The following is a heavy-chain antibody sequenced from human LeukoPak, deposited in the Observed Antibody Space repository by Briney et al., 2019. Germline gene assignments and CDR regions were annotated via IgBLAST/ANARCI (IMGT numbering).Heavy chain of an antibody. V-gene: IGHV4-61*01. CDR1: GGSVSSGSYY. J-gene: IGHJ4*02. CDR3: ASRGGSYTLDY. D-gene: IGHD1-26*01. Sequence: SETLSLTCTVSGGSVSSGSYYWSWIRQPPGKGLEWIGYICYSGTTNYNPSLKSRVTISVDTSKNQFSLKLSSVTAADTAVYYCASRGGSYTLDYWGQGTLVTVSS. CDR2: ICYSGTT.